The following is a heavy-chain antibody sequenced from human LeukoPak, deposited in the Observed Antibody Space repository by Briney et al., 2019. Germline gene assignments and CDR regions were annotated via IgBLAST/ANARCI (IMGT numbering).Heavy chain of an antibody. Sequence: GGSLRLSCVASGFAFPTYAMMWVRQVPGKGLEWISYISSSSSTIYYADSVKGRFTISRDNAKNSLYLQMNSLRAEDTAVYYCARDYSSSSGKHAFDIWGQGTMVTVSS. J-gene: IGHJ3*02. CDR2: ISSSSSTI. CDR1: GFAFPTYA. V-gene: IGHV3-48*01. CDR3: ARDYSSSSGKHAFDI. D-gene: IGHD6-13*01.